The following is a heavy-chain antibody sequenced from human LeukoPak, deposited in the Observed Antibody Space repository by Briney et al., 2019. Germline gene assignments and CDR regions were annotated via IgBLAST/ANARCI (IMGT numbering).Heavy chain of an antibody. CDR3: ARDGGIYYDSSGYFDY. Sequence: GGSLRLSCAASGFTFSSYWMSWVRQAPGKGLEWVANIKQDGSEKYYVDSVKGRFTISRDNAKSSLYLQMNSLRAEDTAVYYCARDGGIYYDSSGYFDYWGQGTLVTVSS. D-gene: IGHD3-22*01. V-gene: IGHV3-7*01. CDR1: GFTFSSYW. J-gene: IGHJ4*02. CDR2: IKQDGSEK.